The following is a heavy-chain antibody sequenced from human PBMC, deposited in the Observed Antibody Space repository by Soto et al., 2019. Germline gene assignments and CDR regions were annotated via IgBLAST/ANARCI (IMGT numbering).Heavy chain of an antibody. V-gene: IGHV3-23*01. CDR1: GFTLGTYV. Sequence: EVQLLESGGGLVQPGGSLRLSCAASGFTLGTYVMTWVRQAPGKGLEWVSAISGSGGSTNYADPVKGRFTISRDNTKNTLYLQMNSLRVEDTAVYYWAKDRKGSYCSGGTCYSFDYWGQGTLVTVPS. CDR2: ISGSGGST. CDR3: AKDRKGSYCSGGTCYSFDY. D-gene: IGHD2-15*01. J-gene: IGHJ4*02.